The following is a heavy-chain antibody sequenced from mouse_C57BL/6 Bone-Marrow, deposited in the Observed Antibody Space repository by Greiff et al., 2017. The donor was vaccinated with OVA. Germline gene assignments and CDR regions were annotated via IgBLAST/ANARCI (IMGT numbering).Heavy chain of an antibody. V-gene: IGHV1-64*01. CDR3: ARRLDYYGSDYYAMDY. CDR1: GYTFTSYW. CDR2: IHPNSGST. J-gene: IGHJ4*01. Sequence: VQLQQPGAELVKPGASVKLSCKASGYTFTSYWMHWVKQRPGQGLEWIGMIHPNSGSTNYNEKFKSKATLTVDKSSSTAYMQLSSLTSEDSAVYYCARRLDYYGSDYYAMDYWGQGTSVTVSS. D-gene: IGHD1-1*01.